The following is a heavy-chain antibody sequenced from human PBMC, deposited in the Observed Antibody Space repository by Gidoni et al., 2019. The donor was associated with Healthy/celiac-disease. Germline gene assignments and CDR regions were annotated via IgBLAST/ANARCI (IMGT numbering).Heavy chain of an antibody. CDR3: TTDTLATGYY. CDR2: IKSNTDGGTT. V-gene: IGHV3-15*01. Sequence: EVQLVESGGGLVKPGGSLRLSCAASGFTFRNAWMSWVRQAPGKGLEWVGRIKSNTDGGTTDYAHPVKVRFTISRDDSKNTLYLQMNSLKTEDTAVYYCTTDTLATGYYWGQGTLVTVSS. D-gene: IGHD2-15*01. J-gene: IGHJ4*02. CDR1: GFTFRNAW.